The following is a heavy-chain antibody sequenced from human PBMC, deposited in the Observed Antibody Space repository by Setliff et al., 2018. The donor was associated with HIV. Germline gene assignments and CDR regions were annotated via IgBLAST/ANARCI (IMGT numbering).Heavy chain of an antibody. CDR2: IFDSGST. CDR1: GGSISGYY. V-gene: IGHV4-59*01. J-gene: IGHJ5*01. D-gene: IGHD2-21*01. Sequence: SETLSLTCTVSGGSISGYYWNWIRQPPGKGLEWIGFIFDSGSTSYNPSLKSRVTISVDTSKNQFSLKLTSVTAADTAVYYCARAPVGVGQLDSWGQGTLVTAPQ. CDR3: ARAPVGVGQLDS.